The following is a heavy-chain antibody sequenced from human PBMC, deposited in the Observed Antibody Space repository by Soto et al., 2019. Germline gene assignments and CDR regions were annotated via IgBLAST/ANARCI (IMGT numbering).Heavy chain of an antibody. V-gene: IGHV3-23*01. Sequence: GGSLRLSCAASGFTFSSYAMSWVRQAPGKGLEWVSSISGRSDGTYYADSVKGRFTISRDNSKNTLYLQMNSLRGEDTAVYYCAKASYYYDRSGYFYDGIQGYGMDVWGQGTTVTVSS. CDR1: GFTFSSYA. CDR3: AKASYYYDRSGYFYDGIQGYGMDV. D-gene: IGHD3-22*01. CDR2: ISGRSDGT. J-gene: IGHJ6*02.